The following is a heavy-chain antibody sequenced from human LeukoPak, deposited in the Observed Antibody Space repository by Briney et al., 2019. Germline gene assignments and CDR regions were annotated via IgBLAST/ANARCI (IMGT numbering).Heavy chain of an antibody. CDR2: ISYDGSNK. Sequence: PGGSLRLSCAASGFTFSSYGMHWVRQAPGKGLEWVVVISYDGSNKYYADSVEGRFTISRDNSKNTLYLQMNSLRAEDTAVYYCAKGLLYYYDSSGYYPLDYWGQGTLVTVSS. J-gene: IGHJ4*02. D-gene: IGHD3-22*01. CDR3: AKGLLYYYDSSGYYPLDY. V-gene: IGHV3-30*18. CDR1: GFTFSSYG.